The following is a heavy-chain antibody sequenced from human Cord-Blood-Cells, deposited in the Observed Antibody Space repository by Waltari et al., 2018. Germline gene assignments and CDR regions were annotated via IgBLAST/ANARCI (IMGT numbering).Heavy chain of an antibody. CDR1: GFTFSSHG. CDR3: AKESIVATTRSYFDY. J-gene: IGHJ4*02. Sequence: QVQLVESGGGVVQPGRSLRLSCAASGFTFSSHGMHWVRQAPGKGLEWVAVISYDGSNKYYADSVKGRFTISRDNSKNTLYLQMNSLRAEDTAVYYCAKESIVATTRSYFDYWGQGTLVTVSS. V-gene: IGHV3-30*18. D-gene: IGHD5-12*01. CDR2: ISYDGSNK.